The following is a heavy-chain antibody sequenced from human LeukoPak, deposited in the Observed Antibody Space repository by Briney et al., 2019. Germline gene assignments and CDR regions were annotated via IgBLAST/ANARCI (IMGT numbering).Heavy chain of an antibody. V-gene: IGHV3-21*01. D-gene: IGHD3-22*01. CDR3: ARADYDSSGPDY. CDR1: GFTFSSYS. CDR2: IGSSSSYI. J-gene: IGHJ4*02. Sequence: PGGSLRLSCAASGFTFSSYSMNWARQAPGKGLEWVSSIGSSSSYIYYADSVKGRFTISRDNAKNSLYLQMNSLRAEDTAVYYCARADYDSSGPDYWGQGTLVTVSS.